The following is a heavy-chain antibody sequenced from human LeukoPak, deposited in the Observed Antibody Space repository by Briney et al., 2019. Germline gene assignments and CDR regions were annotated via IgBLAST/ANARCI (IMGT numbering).Heavy chain of an antibody. CDR2: IKQDGSEK. Sequence: GGSLRLSCAASGFNFKHYAMHWVRQAPGKGLEWVANIKQDGSEKYYVDSVKGRFTISRDNAKNSLYLQMNSLRAEDTAVYYCARGTIAAAGYYYFDYWGQGTQVTVSS. J-gene: IGHJ4*02. CDR1: GFNFKHYA. D-gene: IGHD6-13*01. V-gene: IGHV3-7*04. CDR3: ARGTIAAAGYYYFDY.